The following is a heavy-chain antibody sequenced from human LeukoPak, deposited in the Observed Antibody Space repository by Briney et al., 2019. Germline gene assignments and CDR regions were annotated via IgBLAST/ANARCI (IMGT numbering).Heavy chain of an antibody. D-gene: IGHD5-12*01. CDR2: VMDSGRT. V-gene: IGHV4-34*12. CDR3: VREHNIVIPTARTYYYYYMDV. CDR1: GGTFSDYY. Sequence: SETLSLTCAVYGGTFSDYYWSWIRQSPGKGLEWIGEVMDSGRTNYNPSLKSRVTISIDTSKNQFSLRLCSMTAADTAVYYCVREHNIVIPTARTYYYYYMDVWGKGTTVTVSS. J-gene: IGHJ6*03.